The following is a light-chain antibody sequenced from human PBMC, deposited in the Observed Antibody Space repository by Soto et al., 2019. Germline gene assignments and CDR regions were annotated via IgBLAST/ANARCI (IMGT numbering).Light chain of an antibody. V-gene: IGLV2-23*01. CDR3: CSSAPESTYV. CDR2: KGT. Sequence: QSVLAQPASVSGSPGQSITISCTGTSDDVGAYKSVSWYQQLPHKAPQVILYKGTQRPSGVSSRFSGSTSGNAASLTISGLQADDEADYFCCSSAPESTYVFGTGTKVTVL. J-gene: IGLJ1*01. CDR1: SDDVGAYKS.